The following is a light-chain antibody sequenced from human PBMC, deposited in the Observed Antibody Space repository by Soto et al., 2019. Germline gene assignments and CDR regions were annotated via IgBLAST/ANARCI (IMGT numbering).Light chain of an antibody. CDR2: DAS. J-gene: IGKJ1*01. CDR3: QQYNIWPPWT. Sequence: ILMTQSPATLSVSPGERATLSCRASQSVSNNLAWYQQKPGQAPRLLIYDASTSATGIPARFSGSGSGTEFTLTIRGLQSEDFAVSYCQQYNIWPPWTFGQGTKVEVK. CDR1: QSVSNN. V-gene: IGKV3-15*01.